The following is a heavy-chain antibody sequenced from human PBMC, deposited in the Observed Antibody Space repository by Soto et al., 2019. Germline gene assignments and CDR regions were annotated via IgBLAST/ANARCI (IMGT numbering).Heavy chain of an antibody. CDR2: IYWDDDK. Sequence: QITLKESGPPLVKPTQTLTLTCTFSGFSLSSTRMAVGWIRQPPGKALEWLALIYWDDDKRYSPFLKSRITITKDTSNNQLVLTLSNTDPVDTARYCCAHIVVAGLGYYFDYWGQGTLVTVSS. D-gene: IGHD6-19*01. CDR1: GFSLSSTRMA. CDR3: AHIVVAGLGYYFDY. J-gene: IGHJ4*02. V-gene: IGHV2-5*02.